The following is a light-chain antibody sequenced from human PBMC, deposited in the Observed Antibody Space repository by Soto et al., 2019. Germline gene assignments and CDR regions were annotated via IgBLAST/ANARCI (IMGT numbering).Light chain of an antibody. CDR1: SSDVGSYNL. Sequence: QSVLTQPASGSSAPGHSLTISCTGTSSDVGSYNLVSWYQQHPGKAPKLMIYEVSKRPSGVSNRFSGSKSGNTASLTISGLQAEDEADYYCCSYAGSSTLVFGTGTKVTV. CDR3: CSYAGSSTLV. V-gene: IGLV2-23*02. CDR2: EVS. J-gene: IGLJ1*01.